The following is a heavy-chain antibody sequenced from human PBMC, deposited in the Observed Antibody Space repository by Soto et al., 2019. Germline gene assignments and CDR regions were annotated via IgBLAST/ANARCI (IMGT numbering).Heavy chain of an antibody. V-gene: IGHV4-31*03. Sequence: QVQLQESGPGLVKPSQTLSLTCTVSGGSISSGGYYWSWIRQHPGKGLEWIGYIYYSGSTYYNPSLKSRVXXSXDXXKNQFSLKLSSVTAADTAVYYCASGSTERMYYFDYWGQGTLVTVSS. CDR1: GGSISSGGYY. CDR2: IYYSGST. D-gene: IGHD6-13*01. J-gene: IGHJ4*02. CDR3: ASGSTERMYYFDY.